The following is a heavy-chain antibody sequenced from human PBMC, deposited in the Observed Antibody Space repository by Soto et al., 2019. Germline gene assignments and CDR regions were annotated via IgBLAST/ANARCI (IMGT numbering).Heavy chain of an antibody. J-gene: IGHJ5*02. Sequence: QVQLVQSGAEVKKPGSSVKVSCKASGGTFSSYAISWVRQAPGQGLEWMGGIIPIFGTANYAQKFQGRVTITADESTRTAYMELSSLRSEDTAVYYCARGVESSSWYLVSCFDPWGQGTLVTVSS. V-gene: IGHV1-69*01. CDR3: ARGVESSSWYLVSCFDP. CDR1: GGTFSSYA. D-gene: IGHD6-13*01. CDR2: IIPIFGTA.